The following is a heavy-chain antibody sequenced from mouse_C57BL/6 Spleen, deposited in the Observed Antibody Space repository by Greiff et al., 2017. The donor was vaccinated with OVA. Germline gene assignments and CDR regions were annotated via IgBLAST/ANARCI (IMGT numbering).Heavy chain of an antibody. CDR3: ARNYGSGAY. CDR2: IYPSDSET. V-gene: IGHV1-61*01. CDR1: GYTFTSYW. Sequence: VKLQQPGAELVRPGSSVKLSCKASGYTFTSYWMDWVKQRPGQGLEWIGNIYPSDSETHYNQKFKDKATLTVDKSSSTAYMQLSSLTSEDSAVYYCARNYGSGAYWGQGTLVTVSA. J-gene: IGHJ3*01. D-gene: IGHD1-1*01.